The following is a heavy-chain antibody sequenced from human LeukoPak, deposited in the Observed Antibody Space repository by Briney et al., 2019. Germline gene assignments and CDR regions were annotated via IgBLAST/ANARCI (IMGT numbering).Heavy chain of an antibody. D-gene: IGHD6-6*01. CDR3: ARASSSEENNFDY. J-gene: IGHJ4*02. V-gene: IGHV1-69*05. CDR1: GGTFSSYA. Sequence: ASMKVSCKASGGTFSSYAISWVRQAPGQGLEWMGGIIPIFGTANYAQKFQGRVTITTDESTSTAYMELSSLRSEDTAVYYCARASSSEENNFDYWGQGTLVTVSS. CDR2: IIPIFGTA.